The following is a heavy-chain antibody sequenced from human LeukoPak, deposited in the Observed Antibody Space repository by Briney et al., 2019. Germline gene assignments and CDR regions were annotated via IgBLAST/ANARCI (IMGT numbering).Heavy chain of an antibody. CDR3: ARGRDWFDP. Sequence: GGSLRLSCVDSGFILSSDWMTWVRQAPGKGLEWVANIKQDGSDKSYLDSVKGRFTISRDNAKNSLYLQMNNLRVEDTAVYYCARGRDWFDPWGQGTLVTVSS. CDR2: IKQDGSDK. CDR1: GFILSSDW. D-gene: IGHD3-10*01. V-gene: IGHV3-7*03. J-gene: IGHJ5*02.